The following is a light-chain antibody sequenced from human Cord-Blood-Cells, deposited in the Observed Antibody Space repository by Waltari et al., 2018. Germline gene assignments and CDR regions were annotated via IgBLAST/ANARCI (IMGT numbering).Light chain of an antibody. CDR3: MQALQTPPYT. CDR2: LGS. J-gene: IGKJ2*01. Sequence: DIVMTQSPLSLPVTPGEPASISCRSSQSLLHSNGYNYLDWYLQKPGQSPQLLIYLGSNRASGVPDRFSGSGSGTDFTLKISRVEAEDVGVYYCMQALQTPPYTFGQGTSWRSN. CDR1: QSLLHSNGYNY. V-gene: IGKV2-28*01.